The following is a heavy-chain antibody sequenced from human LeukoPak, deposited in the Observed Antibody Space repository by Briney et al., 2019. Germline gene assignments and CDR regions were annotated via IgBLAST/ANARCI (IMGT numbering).Heavy chain of an antibody. Sequence: GGSLRLSCAASGFTFSSYWMHWVRQAPGKGLEWISHITIDLSIIDYADSVKGRFTISRDKAKNSLYLQMNSLRAEDTAVYYCVRDKDWAFDYWGQGTLIAVSS. D-gene: IGHD3-9*01. J-gene: IGHJ4*02. V-gene: IGHV3-48*01. CDR1: GFTFSSYW. CDR3: VRDKDWAFDY. CDR2: ITIDLSII.